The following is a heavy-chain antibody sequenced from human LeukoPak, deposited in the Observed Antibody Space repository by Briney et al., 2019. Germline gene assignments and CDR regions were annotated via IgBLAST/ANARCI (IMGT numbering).Heavy chain of an antibody. V-gene: IGHV3-49*04. Sequence: GGSLRLSCTASGFTFGDYSMHWVRQAPGKGLEWVGSIRSKAYGGTTEYAASVKGRFTISREDSKSIAYLQVNSLKTEDTGVYYCTTEWPDHWGQGTLVTVSS. J-gene: IGHJ4*02. CDR2: IRSKAYGGTT. CDR3: TTEWPDH. CDR1: GFTFGDYS. D-gene: IGHD3-3*01.